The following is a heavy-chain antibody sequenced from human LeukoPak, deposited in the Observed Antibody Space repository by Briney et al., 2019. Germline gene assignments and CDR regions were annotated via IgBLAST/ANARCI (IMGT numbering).Heavy chain of an antibody. CDR2: ITWGRDNL. CDR1: GFIFDDYA. Sequence: PGGSLRLSCAVSGFIFDDYAMHWVRQAPGKGLEWVSGITWGRDNLAYAASVKGRFTISRDNSKNTLYLQMNSLRAEDTAVYYCAKDRRSSGWYLTYWGQGTLVTVSS. CDR3: AKDRRSSGWYLTY. J-gene: IGHJ4*02. D-gene: IGHD6-19*01. V-gene: IGHV3-9*01.